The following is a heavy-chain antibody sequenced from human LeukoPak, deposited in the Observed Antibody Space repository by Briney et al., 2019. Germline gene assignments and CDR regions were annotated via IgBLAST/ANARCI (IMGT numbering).Heavy chain of an antibody. CDR2: INPNSDGT. CDR3: ARDPEGIAAAGLDY. CDR1: GFVFTGYY. J-gene: IGHJ4*02. Sequence: ASVKVSCKASGFVFTGYYMHWVRQAPGQGLEWMGWINPNSDGTNYAQKFQGRVTMTRDTSISTAYMELSRLRSDDTAVYYCARDPEGIAAAGLDYWGQGTLVTVSS. V-gene: IGHV1-2*02. D-gene: IGHD6-13*01.